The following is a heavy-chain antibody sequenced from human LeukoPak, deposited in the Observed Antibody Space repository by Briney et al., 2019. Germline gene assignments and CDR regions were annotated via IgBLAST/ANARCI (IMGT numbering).Heavy chain of an antibody. CDR2: INHSGST. CDR3: ARLDSSSLGMDV. CDR1: GGSFSGYY. V-gene: IGHV4-34*01. J-gene: IGHJ6*02. Sequence: SETLSLTCAVYGGSFSGYYWSWIRQPPGKGLEWIGEINHSGSTNYNPSLKSRVTISVDTSRNQFSLKLSSVTAADTAVYYCARLDSSSLGMDVWGQGTTVTVSS. D-gene: IGHD6-6*01.